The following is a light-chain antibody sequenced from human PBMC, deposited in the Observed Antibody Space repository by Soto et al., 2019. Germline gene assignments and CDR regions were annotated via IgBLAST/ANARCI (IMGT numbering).Light chain of an antibody. J-gene: IGLJ1*01. CDR2: SNN. CDR1: SSNIGSNA. CDR3: AAWDDSLNALYV. Sequence: QSVLTQPPSATGTPGQRVTISCSGSSSNIGSNAVNWYQQLPGTAPKLLIYSNNQRPSGVPDRFSSSKSGTSASLAISGLQSEDEGDYYCAAWDDSLNALYVFGTGTKLTVL. V-gene: IGLV1-44*01.